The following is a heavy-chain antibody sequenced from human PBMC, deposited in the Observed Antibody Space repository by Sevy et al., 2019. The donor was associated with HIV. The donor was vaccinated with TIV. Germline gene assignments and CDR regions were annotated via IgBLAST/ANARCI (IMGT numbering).Heavy chain of an antibody. CDR1: GFTFSSYG. Sequence: GGYLRLSCAASGFTFSSYGMHWVRQAPGKGLEWVAVIWYDGSNKYYADSVKGRFTISRDNSKNTLYLQMNSLRAEDTAVYYCARDLRENRRGDAFDIWGQGIMVTVSS. D-gene: IGHD4-17*01. CDR2: IWYDGSNK. J-gene: IGHJ3*02. V-gene: IGHV3-33*01. CDR3: ARDLRENRRGDAFDI.